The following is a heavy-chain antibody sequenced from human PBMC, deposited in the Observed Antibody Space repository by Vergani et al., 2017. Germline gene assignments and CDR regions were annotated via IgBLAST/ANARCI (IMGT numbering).Heavy chain of an antibody. J-gene: IGHJ4*02. V-gene: IGHV4-61*10. CDR1: GGSVSSGSYY. Sequence: QVQLQESGPGLVKPSETLSLTCTVSGGSVSSGSYYWSWIRQPAGKGLEWIGYIYYSGSTNYNPSLKSRVTISVDTSKNQFSLKLSSVTAADTAVYYCARDYLYDSSGYYQYYFDYWGQGTLVTVSS. D-gene: IGHD3-22*01. CDR3: ARDYLYDSSGYYQYYFDY. CDR2: IYYSGST.